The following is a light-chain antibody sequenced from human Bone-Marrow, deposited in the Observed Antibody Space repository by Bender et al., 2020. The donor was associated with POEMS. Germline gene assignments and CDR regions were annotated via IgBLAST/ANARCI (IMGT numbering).Light chain of an antibody. V-gene: IGLV2-14*03. CDR1: SSDIGRYNY. J-gene: IGLJ1*01. Sequence: QSALTQPASVSGSPGQSITISCTGTSSDIGRYNYVSWYQQHPGKAPKLIIYDVSYRPSAVSNRFSGSKSGNTASLTVSGLRTEDEADYYCSSYAGSKSYVFGSGTKVTAL. CDR2: DVS. CDR3: SSYAGSKSYV.